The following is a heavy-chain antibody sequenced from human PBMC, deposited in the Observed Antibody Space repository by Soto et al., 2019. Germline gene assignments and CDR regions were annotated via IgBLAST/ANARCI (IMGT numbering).Heavy chain of an antibody. CDR1: GYSFTSYG. V-gene: IGHV1-18*01. CDR3: ARDTLLWFGGHAFDI. J-gene: IGHJ3*02. D-gene: IGHD3-10*01. CDR2: ISVYNGNT. Sequence: ASVKVSCKASGYSFTSYGISWVRQAPGQGLEWMGWISVYNGNTNYAQKFQGRVTMTTDTSTSTAYMELRSLSSDDTAVYYCARDTLLWFGGHAFDIWGQGTLVTVSS.